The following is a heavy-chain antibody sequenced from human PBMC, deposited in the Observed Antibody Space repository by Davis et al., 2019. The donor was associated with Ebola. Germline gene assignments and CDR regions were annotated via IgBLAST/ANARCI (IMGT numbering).Heavy chain of an antibody. CDR2: ISSSSNYI. CDR3: TSFDY. Sequence: GGSLRLSCAASGFTFSSNSMNWVRQAPGKGLEWVSFISSSSNYIYYADSVKGRFTVSRDNAKNSLYLQMNSLRAEDTAVYYCTSFDYWGQGTLVTVSS. V-gene: IGHV3-21*01. CDR1: GFTFSSNS. J-gene: IGHJ4*02.